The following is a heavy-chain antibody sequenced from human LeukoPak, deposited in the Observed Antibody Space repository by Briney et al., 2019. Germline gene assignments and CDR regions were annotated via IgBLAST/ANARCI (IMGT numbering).Heavy chain of an antibody. D-gene: IGHD2/OR15-2a*01. CDR2: IYTSGST. CDR3: AREDNSSWFLWDY. J-gene: IGHJ4*02. CDR1: GGSISSYY. Sequence: PSETLSLTCTVSGGSISSYYWSWIRQPAGKGLEWIGRIYTSGSTNYNPSLKSRVTVSVDTSNDQFSLKLRAMTAADTAVYYCAREDNSSWFLWDYWGQGTLVTVS. V-gene: IGHV4-4*07.